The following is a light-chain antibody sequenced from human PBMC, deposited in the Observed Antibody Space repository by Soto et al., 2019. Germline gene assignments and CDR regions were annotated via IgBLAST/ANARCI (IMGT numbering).Light chain of an antibody. CDR3: SSYAGSNTYV. CDR1: SSDVGVYNY. V-gene: IGLV2-8*01. CDR2: EVS. Sequence: QSVLTQPPSASGSPGQSVTLSCTGTSSDVGVYNYVSWYQQHPGKAPKLMIYEVSKRPSGVPDRFSGSKSGNTASLTVSGLQAEDEADYYCSSYAGSNTYVFGTGTKATVL. J-gene: IGLJ1*01.